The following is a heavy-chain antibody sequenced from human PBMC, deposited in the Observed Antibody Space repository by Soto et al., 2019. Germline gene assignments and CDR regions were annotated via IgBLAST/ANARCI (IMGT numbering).Heavy chain of an antibody. CDR2: INPQNGDT. D-gene: IGHD3-9*01. CDR1: GNNFSDYY. V-gene: IGHV1-2*02. Sequence: ASVKVSCKASGNNFSDYYLQWVRQAPGQGLEWMGWINPQNGDTVYAQKFQGRVTMTRDTSISTTYLELSRLRSDDTAVYYCARGVDILTAFDIWGQGTMVTVSS. J-gene: IGHJ3*02. CDR3: ARGVDILTAFDI.